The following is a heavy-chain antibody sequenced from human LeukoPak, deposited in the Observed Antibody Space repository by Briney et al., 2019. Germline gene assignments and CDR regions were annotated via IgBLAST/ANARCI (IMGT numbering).Heavy chain of an antibody. J-gene: IGHJ4*02. Sequence: PGGSLRLSCAASGFTFSDYYMSWIRQAPGKGLEWVSYISSSGSTIYYADSVKGRFTISRDNAKNSLYLQMNSLRAEDTAVYYCAKDRGSGSYYGLFDYWGQGTLVTVSS. V-gene: IGHV3-11*04. CDR3: AKDRGSGSYYGLFDY. CDR1: GFTFSDYY. CDR2: ISSSGSTI. D-gene: IGHD1-26*01.